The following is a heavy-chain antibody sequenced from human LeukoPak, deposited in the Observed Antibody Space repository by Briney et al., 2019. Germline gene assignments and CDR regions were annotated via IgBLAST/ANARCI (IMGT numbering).Heavy chain of an antibody. CDR1: GFTFNSYS. CDR2: ISGSNSYI. CDR3: ARAAYSSTWYSRYFDL. Sequence: SGGSLRLSCAASGFTFNSYSMNWVRQAPGKGLGWVSSISGSNSYIYYADSMKGRFTISRDNAKNSLYLQMNSLRAEDTAVYYCARAAYSSTWYSRYFDLWGRGTLVTVSS. J-gene: IGHJ2*01. V-gene: IGHV3-21*01. D-gene: IGHD6-13*01.